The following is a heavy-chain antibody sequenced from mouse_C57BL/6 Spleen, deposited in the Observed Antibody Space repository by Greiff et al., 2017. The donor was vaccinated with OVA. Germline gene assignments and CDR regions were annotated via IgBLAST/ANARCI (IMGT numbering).Heavy chain of an antibody. J-gene: IGHJ3*01. CDR1: GYTFTSYW. CDR3: ARGDYSNFAWFAY. CDR2: IDPSDSYT. D-gene: IGHD2-5*01. V-gene: IGHV1-50*01. Sequence: VQLQQSGAELVKPGASVKLSCKASGYTFTSYWMQWVKQRPGQGLEWIGEIDPSDSYTNYNQKFKGKATLTIDTSSSTDYMQLSSLTSKDSAVYYCARGDYSNFAWFAYWGQGTLVTVSA.